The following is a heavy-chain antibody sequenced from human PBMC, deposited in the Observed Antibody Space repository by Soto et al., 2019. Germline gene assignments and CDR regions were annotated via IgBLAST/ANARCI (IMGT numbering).Heavy chain of an antibody. V-gene: IGHV1-24*01. D-gene: IGHD3-22*01. CDR3: ATPLPTSYYYDSSGGNENFQH. CDR2: FDPEDGET. Sequence: ASVKVSCKVSGYTLTELSMHWVRQAPGKGLEWMGGFDPEDGETIDAQKFQGRVTMTEDTSTDTAYMERSSLSPEATAVYSCATPLPTSYYYDSSGGNENFQHWGKGTLVTVSS. CDR1: GYTLTELS. J-gene: IGHJ1*01.